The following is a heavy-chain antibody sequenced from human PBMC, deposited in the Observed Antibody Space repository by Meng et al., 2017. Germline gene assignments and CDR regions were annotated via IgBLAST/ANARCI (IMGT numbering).Heavy chain of an antibody. Sequence: QRPGPGPWRPSHTLSPPCTVSGGAVGSGNYYWSWIRQPPGKCLEWIGYIVYSGSTTYNPSLKTRVTISVDTSKNQFSLKLSSVTAADTAVYYCARVPTYYYDSSGYYLFDYWGQGTLVTVSS. V-gene: IGHV4-61*01. CDR3: ARVPTYYYDSSGYYLFDY. CDR1: GGAVGSGNYY. CDR2: IVYSGST. D-gene: IGHD3-22*01. J-gene: IGHJ4*02.